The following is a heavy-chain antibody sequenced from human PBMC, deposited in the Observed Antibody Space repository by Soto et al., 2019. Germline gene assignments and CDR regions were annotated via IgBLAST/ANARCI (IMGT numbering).Heavy chain of an antibody. D-gene: IGHD3-10*01. J-gene: IGHJ4*02. CDR1: GFTFSSYG. CDR3: ARDLAHGSGSYSFDY. CDR2: IWYDGSNK. V-gene: IGHV3-33*01. Sequence: QVQLVESGGGVVQPGRSLRLSCAASGFTFSSYGMHWVRQAPGKGLEWVAVIWYDGSNKYYADSVKGRFTISRDNSKNTLYLQMNSLRAEDTAVYYCARDLAHGSGSYSFDYCGQGTLVTVSS.